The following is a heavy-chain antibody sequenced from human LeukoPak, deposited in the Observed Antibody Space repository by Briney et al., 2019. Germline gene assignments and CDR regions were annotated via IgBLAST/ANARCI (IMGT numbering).Heavy chain of an antibody. D-gene: IGHD3-16*01. V-gene: IGHV4-38-2*02. J-gene: IGHJ6*03. Sequence: PSETLSLTCTVSSYSISSGFHWGWIRQPPGKGLEWIGSIYHSGSTYYNPSLKSRVTISVDTSKNQFSLKLSSVTAADTAVYYCARAGGFAGYMDVWGKGTTVTISS. CDR2: IYHSGST. CDR3: ARAGGFAGYMDV. CDR1: SYSISSGFH.